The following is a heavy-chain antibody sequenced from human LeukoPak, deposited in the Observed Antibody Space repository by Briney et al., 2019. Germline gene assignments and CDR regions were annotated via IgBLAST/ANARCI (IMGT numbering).Heavy chain of an antibody. D-gene: IGHD3-22*01. V-gene: IGHV3-74*01. CDR1: GFTFSSYW. CDR3: ARDLNYYDSSGLFDY. J-gene: IGHJ4*02. Sequence: GGSLRLSCAAPGFTFSSYWMHWVRQAPGKGLVWVSHINTDGSSTTYADSVKGRFTISRDNSKNTLYLQMNSLRAEDTAVYYCARDLNYYDSSGLFDYWGQGTLVTVSS. CDR2: INTDGSST.